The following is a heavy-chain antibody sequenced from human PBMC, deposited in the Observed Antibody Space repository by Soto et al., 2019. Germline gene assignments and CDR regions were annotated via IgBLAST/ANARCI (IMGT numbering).Heavy chain of an antibody. CDR1: EFTFSNYA. J-gene: IGHJ4*02. Sequence: QVLLVESGGGAVQPGGSRRLSCAASEFTFSNYAMHWVRQALGKGLQWLAVISYDGNNKYYADSVEGRFTISRDNSKNTVYLQMNSLRLEDTAVYYCARGPSYSDSYFDHWGQGTLVTVSS. V-gene: IGHV3-30*03. CDR3: ARGPSYSDSYFDH. CDR2: ISYDGNNK. D-gene: IGHD4-17*01.